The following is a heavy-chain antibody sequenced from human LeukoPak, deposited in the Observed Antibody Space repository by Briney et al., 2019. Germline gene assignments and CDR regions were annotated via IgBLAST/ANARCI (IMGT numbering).Heavy chain of an antibody. V-gene: IGHV3-23*01. Sequence: PGGSLRLSCAASGFTFSSYAMSWIRQAPGKGLEWVSAISGSGGSTYYADSVKGRFTISRDNSKNTLYLQMNSLRAEDTAVYYCAKINYYDSSGYYLGLDYWGQGTLVTVSS. CDR1: GFTFSSYA. D-gene: IGHD3-22*01. CDR2: ISGSGGST. CDR3: AKINYYDSSGYYLGLDY. J-gene: IGHJ4*02.